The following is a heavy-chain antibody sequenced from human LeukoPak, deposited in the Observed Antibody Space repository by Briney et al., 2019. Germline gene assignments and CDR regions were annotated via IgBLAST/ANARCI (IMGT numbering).Heavy chain of an antibody. CDR2: ISGSGGST. CDR1: GFTFSSYA. CDR3: AKDRVFYGDYFDY. Sequence: PGASLRLSCAASGFTFSSYAMSWVRQAPGKGLEWVSAISGSGGSTYYADSVKGRFTISRDNSKNTLYLQMNSLRAEDTAVYYCAKDRVFYGDYFDYWGQGTLVTVSS. V-gene: IGHV3-23*01. J-gene: IGHJ4*02. D-gene: IGHD4-17*01.